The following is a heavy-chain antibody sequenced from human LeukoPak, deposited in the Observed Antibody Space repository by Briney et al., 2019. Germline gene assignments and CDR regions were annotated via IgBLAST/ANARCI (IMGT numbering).Heavy chain of an antibody. D-gene: IGHD6-19*01. V-gene: IGHV3-30*02. CDR1: GFTFSSYG. CDR3: AKDQAGTAADGGYFDY. Sequence: GGSLRLSCAASGFTFSSYGIHWVRQAPGKGLEWVAFIRYVGSNKYYADSVKGRFTISRDNSKNTLYLQINSLRAEDTAVYYCAKDQAGTAADGGYFDYWGQGTLVTVSS. CDR2: IRYVGSNK. J-gene: IGHJ4*02.